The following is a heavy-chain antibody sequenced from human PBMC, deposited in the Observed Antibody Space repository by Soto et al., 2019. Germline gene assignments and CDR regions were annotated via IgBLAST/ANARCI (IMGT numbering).Heavy chain of an antibody. CDR3: ASSDPYYFFDY. J-gene: IGHJ4*02. CDR2: MYYTGDT. CDR1: GGSISGGGHY. D-gene: IGHD2-21*01. Sequence: SETLPLTCTVSGGSISGGGHYWGWIRQPPGKGLEWIGFMYYTGDTYYNPSLKSRLSISVDTSMNQFSLELTSVTAADTAVSYCASSDPYYFFDYWGLGTLVTVSP. V-gene: IGHV4-31*03.